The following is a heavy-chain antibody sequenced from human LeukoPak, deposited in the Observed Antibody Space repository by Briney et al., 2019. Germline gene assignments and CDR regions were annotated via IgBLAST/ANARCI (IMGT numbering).Heavy chain of an antibody. J-gene: IGHJ5*02. CDR2: IIPILGIA. D-gene: IGHD4-17*01. CDR1: GGTFSSYA. CDR3: ARAVTNWFDP. Sequence: GASVKVSCKASGGTFSSYAVSWVRQAPGQGLEWMGRIIPILGIANYAQKFQGRVTITADKSTSTAYMELSSLRSEDTAVYYCARAVTNWFDPWGQGTLVTVSS. V-gene: IGHV1-69*04.